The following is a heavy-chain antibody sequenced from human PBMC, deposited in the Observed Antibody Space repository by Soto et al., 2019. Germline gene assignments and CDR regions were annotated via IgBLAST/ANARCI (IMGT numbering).Heavy chain of an antibody. D-gene: IGHD2-2*01. J-gene: IGHJ4*02. V-gene: IGHV3-7*01. CDR3: VRGCGRASCPYVFEC. CDR1: GFTFSTYW. Sequence: EVQLVESGGGLVQPGGSLRLSCAASGFTFSTYWMRWVRQAPGKGLEWVATIRQDGSEKHHVDSVEGRFTISRDNAKNSMYLQTNSLRAEDTGMYYCVRGCGRASCPYVFECWGQGTLVSVSS. CDR2: IRQDGSEK.